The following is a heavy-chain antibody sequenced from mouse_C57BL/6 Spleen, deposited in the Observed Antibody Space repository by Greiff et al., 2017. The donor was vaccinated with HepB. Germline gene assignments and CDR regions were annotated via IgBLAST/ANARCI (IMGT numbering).Heavy chain of an antibody. V-gene: IGHV1-76*01. CDR2: IYPGSGNT. CDR1: GYTFTDYY. CDR3: ARGDGLPANYFDY. J-gene: IGHJ2*01. Sequence: VKLLESGAELVRPGASVKLSCKASGYTFTDYYINWVKQRPGQGLEWIARIYPGSGNTYYNEKFKGKATLTAEKSSSTAYMQLSSLTSEDSAVYFCARGDGLPANYFDYWGQGTTLTVSS. D-gene: IGHD2-3*01.